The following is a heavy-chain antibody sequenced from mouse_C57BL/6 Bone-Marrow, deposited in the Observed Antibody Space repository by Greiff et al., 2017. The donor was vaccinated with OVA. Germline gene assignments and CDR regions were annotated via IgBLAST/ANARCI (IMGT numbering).Heavy chain of an antibody. CDR3: ANYYGSSYWYVDV. CDR2: IWRGGST. Sequence: VQLQQSGPGLVQPSQSLSITCTVSGFSLTSYGVHWVRQSPGKGLEWLGVIWRGGSTDYNAAFMSRLSITKDNSKSQVFFKMNSLQADDTAIYYCANYYGSSYWYVDVWGTGTTVTVSS. CDR1: GFSLTSYG. D-gene: IGHD1-1*01. J-gene: IGHJ1*03. V-gene: IGHV2-5*01.